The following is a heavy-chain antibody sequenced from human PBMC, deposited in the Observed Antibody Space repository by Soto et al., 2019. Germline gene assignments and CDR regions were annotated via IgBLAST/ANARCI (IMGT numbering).Heavy chain of an antibody. CDR3: ARDYVDSSGYYCNFDY. V-gene: IGHV3-21*01. CDR1: GFTFGSYS. D-gene: IGHD3-22*01. J-gene: IGHJ4*02. Sequence: EVQLVESGGGLVKPGGSLRLSCAASGFTFGSYSMNWVRQAPGKGLEWVSSISSSSSYIYYADSVKGRFTISRDNAKNSLYLQMNSVRAEDTAVYYCARDYVDSSGYYCNFDYWGQGTLVTVSS. CDR2: ISSSSSYI.